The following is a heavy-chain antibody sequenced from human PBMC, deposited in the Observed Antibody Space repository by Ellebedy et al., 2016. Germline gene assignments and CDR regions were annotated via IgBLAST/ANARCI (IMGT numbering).Heavy chain of an antibody. Sequence: SQTLSLTCXISGDTMFGQNVAWNWTRQSPSRGLEWLGRTYYRSKWYNDYAVSVKSRIIINSDTSKNQFSLQLNSVTPEDTAMYYCTRGQFTAFDVWGQGTIVTVSS. CDR3: TRGQFTAFDV. CDR2: TYYRSKWYN. V-gene: IGHV6-1*01. CDR1: GDTMFGQNVA. D-gene: IGHD5-24*01. J-gene: IGHJ3*01.